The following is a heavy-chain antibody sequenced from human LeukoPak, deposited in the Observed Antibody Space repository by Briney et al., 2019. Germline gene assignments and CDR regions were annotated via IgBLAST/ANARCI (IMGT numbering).Heavy chain of an antibody. V-gene: IGHV3-48*03. CDR2: ISSSGSTV. D-gene: IGHD4-17*01. CDR1: GFSFSTYE. CDR3: ARVAHDYVDSGPDY. J-gene: IGHJ4*02. Sequence: PGGSLRLSCAASGFSFSTYEMHWVRQAPGKGLEWVSDISSSGSTVYYADSVKGRFTTSRDNANNYLYLQMQSLRAEDTAVYYCARVAHDYVDSGPDYWGQGTPVTVSS.